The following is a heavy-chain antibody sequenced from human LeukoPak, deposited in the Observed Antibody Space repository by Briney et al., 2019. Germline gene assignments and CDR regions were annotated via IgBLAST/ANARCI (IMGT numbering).Heavy chain of an antibody. J-gene: IGHJ3*02. Sequence: GGSLRLSCAASGFTFSSYSMNWVRQAPGKGLEWVSSISSSSYIYYADSVKGRFTISRDNAKNSLYLQMNSLRAEDTAVYYCARDLGNLWFGELLRAFDIWGQGTMVTVSS. CDR1: GFTFSSYS. CDR2: ISSSSYI. V-gene: IGHV3-21*01. CDR3: ARDLGNLWFGELLRAFDI. D-gene: IGHD3-10*01.